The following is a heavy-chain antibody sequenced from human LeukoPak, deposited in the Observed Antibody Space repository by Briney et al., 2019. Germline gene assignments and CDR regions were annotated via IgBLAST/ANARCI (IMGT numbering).Heavy chain of an antibody. CDR1: GGSISSYY. CDR3: ARQIPDYFDY. CDR2: IYTSGST. V-gene: IGHV4-4*09. Sequence: PSETLSLTCTVSGGSISSYYWSWIRQPPGKGLEWIGYIYTSGSTNYNPSLKSRVTISVDTSKNQFSLKLSSVTAADTAVYYCARQIPDYFDYWGQGTLVTVSS. J-gene: IGHJ4*02. D-gene: IGHD2-21*01.